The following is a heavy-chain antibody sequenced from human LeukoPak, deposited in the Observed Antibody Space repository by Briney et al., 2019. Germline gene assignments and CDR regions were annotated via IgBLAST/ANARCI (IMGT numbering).Heavy chain of an antibody. J-gene: IGHJ4*02. D-gene: IGHD3-3*01. CDR3: ARDRGGAYDFSSGYYTGYFDY. CDR2: ISASSTTI. V-gene: IGHV3-48*01. CDR1: GLTLSSYY. Sequence: GESLTLSCAVSGLTLSSYYMNWVRQAPGEGREWVSYISASSTTIFYADSVKGRFTISRHNAENSLSRQKNSLRAEDTAVYYCARDRGGAYDFSSGYYTGYFDYWGQGTLVPVSS.